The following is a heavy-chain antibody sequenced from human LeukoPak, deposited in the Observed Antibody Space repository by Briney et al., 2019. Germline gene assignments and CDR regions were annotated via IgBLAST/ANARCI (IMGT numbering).Heavy chain of an antibody. J-gene: IGHJ4*02. D-gene: IGHD6-19*01. Sequence: GESLKISCKGSGYNFINYWIAWVRQMPGKGLEWMGIIYPGDSDTRYSPSFQGQVNISADKSISTAYLQWSSLRASDSAMYYCARYKAVAGVDYWGQGTLVTVSS. V-gene: IGHV5-51*01. CDR2: IYPGDSDT. CDR3: ARYKAVAGVDY. CDR1: GYNFINYW.